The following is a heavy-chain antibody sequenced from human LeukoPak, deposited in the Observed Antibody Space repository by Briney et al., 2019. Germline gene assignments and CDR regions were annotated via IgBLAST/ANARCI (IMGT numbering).Heavy chain of an antibody. Sequence: PGRSLRLSCAASGFTFSSYAMHWVRQAPGKGLEWVSSISSSSSYIYYGDSVKGRFTISRDNAKNSLYLQMNGLRAEDTAVYYCARDEVPSYYDSSGYYYYWGQGTLVTVSS. D-gene: IGHD3-22*01. CDR3: ARDEVPSYYDSSGYYYY. J-gene: IGHJ4*02. V-gene: IGHV3-21*06. CDR1: GFTFSSYA. CDR2: ISSSSSYI.